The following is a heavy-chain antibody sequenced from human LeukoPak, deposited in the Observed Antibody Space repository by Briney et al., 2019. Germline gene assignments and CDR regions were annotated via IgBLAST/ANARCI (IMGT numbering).Heavy chain of an antibody. CDR3: AKGYGPGKYGVDA. V-gene: IGHV3-23*01. CDR2: ISASGVST. CDR1: GFTFSNYA. J-gene: IGHJ6*02. D-gene: IGHD4-17*01. Sequence: GGSLRLSCAASGFTFSNYAMTWVRQAPGKGLEWVSGISASGVSTYYADTAKGRCTISRDSSKHTVYMQLNSLTAEDTAVYYCAKGYGPGKYGVDAWGQGTTVTVSS.